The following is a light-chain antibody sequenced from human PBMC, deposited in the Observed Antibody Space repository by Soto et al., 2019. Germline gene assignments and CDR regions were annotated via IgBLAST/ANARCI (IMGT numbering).Light chain of an antibody. CDR3: EQYDSRSPWT. Sequence: DIQLTQYPSSLSASVGDRVTITCRASESVTIWLAWYQQKPGKAPRLLIYDASTLEGGVPSRFSASGSGTEFTLTISSLQPDDFATYYCEQYDSRSPWTFGQGTKIEIK. CDR2: DAS. CDR1: ESVTIW. J-gene: IGKJ1*01. V-gene: IGKV1-5*01.